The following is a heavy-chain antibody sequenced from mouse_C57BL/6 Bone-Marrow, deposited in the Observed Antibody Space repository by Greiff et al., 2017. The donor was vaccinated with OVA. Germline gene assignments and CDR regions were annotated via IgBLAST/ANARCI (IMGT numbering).Heavy chain of an antibody. CDR1: GFTFSDYY. Sequence: DVKLVESGGGLVQPGGSLKLSCAASGFTFSDYYMYWVRQTPEKRLEWVAYISNGGGSTYYPDTVKGRFTISRDNAKNTLYMQMSRLKSEDTAMYYCARHDYYGSSYFFAYWGQGTLVTVSA. D-gene: IGHD1-1*01. CDR3: ARHDYYGSSYFFAY. V-gene: IGHV5-12*01. J-gene: IGHJ3*01. CDR2: ISNGGGST.